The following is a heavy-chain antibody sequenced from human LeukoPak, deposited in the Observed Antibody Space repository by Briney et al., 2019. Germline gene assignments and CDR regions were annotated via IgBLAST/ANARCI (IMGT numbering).Heavy chain of an antibody. J-gene: IGHJ6*03. CDR3: ARDGIVVVPAAMGGFYYYYYMDV. Sequence: GGSLRLSCAASGFPFSIYWMSWLRQAPGKGLEWVANIKQDGSEKYYVDSVKGRFTISRDNAKNSLYLQMNSLRAEDTAVYYCARDGIVVVPAAMGGFYYYYYMDVWGKGTTVTVSS. CDR2: IKQDGSEK. CDR1: GFPFSIYW. V-gene: IGHV3-7*01. D-gene: IGHD2-2*01.